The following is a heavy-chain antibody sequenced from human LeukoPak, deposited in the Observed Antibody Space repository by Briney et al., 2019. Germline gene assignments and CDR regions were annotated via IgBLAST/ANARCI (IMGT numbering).Heavy chain of an antibody. CDR1: GYTFTSYD. J-gene: IGHJ4*02. D-gene: IGHD3-22*01. Sequence: SVKVSCKASGYTFTSYDINWVRQPTGQGLEWMGWVNPNSGNTGYAQKSQGRVTITRNTAINTAYMELSSLRSEDTAVYYCARVVTPLDYYDSSGYFDRGEGTLVTVSS. V-gene: IGHV1-8*03. CDR2: VNPNSGNT. CDR3: ARVVTPLDYYDSSGYFD.